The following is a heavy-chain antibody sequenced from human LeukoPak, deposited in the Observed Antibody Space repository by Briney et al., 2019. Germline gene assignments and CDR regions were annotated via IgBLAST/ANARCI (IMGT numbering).Heavy chain of an antibody. CDR3: ASSGATYSSDWYAAY. J-gene: IGHJ4*02. D-gene: IGHD6-19*01. CDR2: IYPSDSDT. Sequence: GESLKISCKGSVTPYWIGWVRQMPGKGLEWMGIIYPSDSDTRYSPSFQGQVTISADKSISTAYLQWSSLKASDTAMYYCASSGATYSSDWYAAYWGQGTLVTVSS. V-gene: IGHV5-51*01. CDR1: VTPYW.